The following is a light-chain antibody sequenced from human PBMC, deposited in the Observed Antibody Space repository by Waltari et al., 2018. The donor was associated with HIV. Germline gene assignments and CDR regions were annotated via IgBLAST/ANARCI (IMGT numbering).Light chain of an antibody. CDR3: QQRSNWPPWT. Sequence: ELVLTQSPATLSLSPGDRATLSCRASPSVSSYLAWYQQKPGQAPRLLIYDASNRATGIPARFSRSGSGTDFTLTIGLGPEEYAVYYCQQRSNWPPWTFGQGTKVEI. CDR2: DAS. V-gene: IGKV3-11*01. CDR1: PSVSSY. J-gene: IGKJ1*01.